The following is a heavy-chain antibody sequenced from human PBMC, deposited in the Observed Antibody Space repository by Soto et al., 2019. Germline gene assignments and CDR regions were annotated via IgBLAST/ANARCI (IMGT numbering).Heavy chain of an antibody. D-gene: IGHD6-19*01. CDR3: ARERLNTGWYGFDH. Sequence: SVKVSCKTSCYTFSNYDFSLLRQAPGQGLEWMGWVSNKNGVTNYAEKFRDRVTMTTDISTNTIYMELRSLRSDDTAVYFCARERLNTGWYGFDHWGQGTQVTVSS. V-gene: IGHV1-18*04. J-gene: IGHJ4*02. CDR2: VSNKNGVT. CDR1: CYTFSNYD.